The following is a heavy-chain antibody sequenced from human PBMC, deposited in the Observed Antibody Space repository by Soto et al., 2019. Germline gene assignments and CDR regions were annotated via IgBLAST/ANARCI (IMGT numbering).Heavy chain of an antibody. CDR1: CASIRSGVYY. V-gene: IGHV4-31*03. CDR2: IFYTGSA. Sequence: TLSLTCTVSCASIRSGVYYWSWIRQRPGKGLEWIAYIFYTGSAYYNPSLESRLSISIDRSNNQFSLKLSSVSAADTAVYYCARDRKDYNDIWGKGTRVTVSS. CDR3: ARDRKDYNDI. J-gene: IGHJ4*02. D-gene: IGHD4-4*01.